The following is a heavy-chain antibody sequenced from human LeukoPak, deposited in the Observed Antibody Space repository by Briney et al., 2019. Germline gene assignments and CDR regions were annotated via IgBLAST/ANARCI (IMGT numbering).Heavy chain of an antibody. V-gene: IGHV1-69*01. CDR2: IFPLFGTA. CDR1: GVTFSNYA. Sequence: SVKVSCKASGVTFSNYAISWVRQAPGQGLEWMGGIFPLFGTANYAQKFQGRVTITADESTSTAYMELSSLRSEDTAVYYGAVPRWGPDAFDISGQRTMLTASS. D-gene: IGHD7-27*01. J-gene: IGHJ3*02. CDR3: AVPRWGPDAFDI.